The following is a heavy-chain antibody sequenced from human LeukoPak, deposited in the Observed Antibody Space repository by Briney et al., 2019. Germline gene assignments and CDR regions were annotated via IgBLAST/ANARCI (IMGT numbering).Heavy chain of an antibody. CDR3: AREAGYSYGYAPFDY. J-gene: IGHJ4*02. V-gene: IGHV4-61*01. Sequence: SETLSLTCTVSGGSVSSGSYYWSWIRQPPGKGLEWIGYIYYSGSTNYNPSLKSRVTISVDTSKNQFSLKLSSVTAADTAVYYCAREAGYSYGYAPFDYWGQGTLVTVSS. CDR2: IYYSGST. CDR1: GGSVSSGSYY. D-gene: IGHD5-18*01.